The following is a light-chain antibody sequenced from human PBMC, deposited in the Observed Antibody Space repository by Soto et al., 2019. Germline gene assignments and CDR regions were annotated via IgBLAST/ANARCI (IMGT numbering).Light chain of an antibody. V-gene: IGLV2-11*01. J-gene: IGLJ2*01. CDR1: SSDVGGYNY. CDR2: DVS. CDR3: CSHAGSFTLV. Sequence: QSVLTQPRSVSGSPGQSVTISCTGTSSDVGGYNYVSWYQKYPGKAPRLMIYDVSKRPSGVPDRFSGSKSGNTASLTISGLQAEDEADYYCCSHAGSFTLVFGGGIKLTVL.